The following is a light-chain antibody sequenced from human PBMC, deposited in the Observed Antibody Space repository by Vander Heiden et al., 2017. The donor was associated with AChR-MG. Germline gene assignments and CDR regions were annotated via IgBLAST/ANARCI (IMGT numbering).Light chain of an antibody. V-gene: IGKV3-20*01. Sequence: EIVLTQSPGTLSLSPGERATLSCRASQSVSSSYLAWYQQKPGQALRLLIYGASSRATGIPDRFSGSGYGTDFTLTISRREPEDFAVYYCQQDGSSPPYTFGQGTKLEIK. CDR3: QQDGSSPPYT. CDR1: QSVSSSY. J-gene: IGKJ2*01. CDR2: GAS.